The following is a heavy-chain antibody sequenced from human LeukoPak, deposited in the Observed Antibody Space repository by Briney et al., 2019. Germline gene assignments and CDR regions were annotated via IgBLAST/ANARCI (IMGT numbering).Heavy chain of an antibody. V-gene: IGHV3-7*04. J-gene: IGHJ4*02. CDR2: INQDGSEK. Sequence: GRSLRLSCAASGFTFRTYWMSWVRQVLGKGLEWVANINQDGSEKNYVDSVKGRFTISRDNIKNSLYLQMNSLRAEDTAVYYCATDLYYWGQGTLVTVSS. CDR3: ATDLYY. D-gene: IGHD2-15*01. CDR1: GFTFRTYW.